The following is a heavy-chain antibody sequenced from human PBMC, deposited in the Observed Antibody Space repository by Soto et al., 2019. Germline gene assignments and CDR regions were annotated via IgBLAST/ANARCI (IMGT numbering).Heavy chain of an antibody. CDR1: GFTFSSYG. CDR2: ISYDGSNK. D-gene: IGHD2-21*02. Sequence: QVQLVESGGGVVQPGRSLRLSCAASGFTFSSYGMHWVRQAPGKGLEWVAVISYDGSNKYYADSVKGRFTISRDNSKNTLYLQMNSLRAEDTAVNYCAKDRRGRLAYCGGDCYTDYWGQGTLVTVSS. J-gene: IGHJ4*02. V-gene: IGHV3-30*18. CDR3: AKDRRGRLAYCGGDCYTDY.